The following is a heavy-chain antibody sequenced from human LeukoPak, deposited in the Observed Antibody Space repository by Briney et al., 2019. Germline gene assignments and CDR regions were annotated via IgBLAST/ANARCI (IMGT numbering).Heavy chain of an antibody. Sequence: GGSLRLSCVVSGPTFSSYSMSWVRQAPGKGLEWVSGISASGGDTLYPDSVKGRFTISRDNSKNTLFLQMNSLRVEDTAIYYCAKDAAGPESWGQGTRVTASS. D-gene: IGHD6-13*01. V-gene: IGHV3-23*01. CDR1: GPTFSSYS. CDR2: ISASGGDT. J-gene: IGHJ5*02. CDR3: AKDAAGPES.